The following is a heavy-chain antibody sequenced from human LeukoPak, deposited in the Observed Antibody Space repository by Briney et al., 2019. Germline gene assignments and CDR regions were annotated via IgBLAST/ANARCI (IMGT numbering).Heavy chain of an antibody. Sequence: PSETLSLTCTVSGGSITGYYWSWIRQPPGKGLEWIGYISYSGSTNSNPSLKSRVTMSVDTSKNQFSLKLSSVTAADTAVYYCARSPLAFYDSSGYPRVWFDPWGQGTLVTVSS. CDR1: GGSITGYY. V-gene: IGHV4-59*01. J-gene: IGHJ5*02. CDR2: ISYSGST. CDR3: ARSPLAFYDSSGYPRVWFDP. D-gene: IGHD3-22*01.